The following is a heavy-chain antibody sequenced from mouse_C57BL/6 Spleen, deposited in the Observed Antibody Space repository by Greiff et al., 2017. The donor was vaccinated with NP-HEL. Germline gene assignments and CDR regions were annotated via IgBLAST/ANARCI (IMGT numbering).Heavy chain of an antibody. CDR1: GYTFTDYE. Sequence: VQLQQSGAELVRPGASVTLSCKASGYTFTDYEMHWVKQTPVHGLEWIGAIDPETGCTAYNQKFKGKAILTADKSSSTAYMELRSLTSEDSAVYYCTRSGYYGSVDYWGQGTTLTVSS. V-gene: IGHV1-15*01. D-gene: IGHD1-1*01. J-gene: IGHJ2*01. CDR2: IDPETGCT. CDR3: TRSGYYGSVDY.